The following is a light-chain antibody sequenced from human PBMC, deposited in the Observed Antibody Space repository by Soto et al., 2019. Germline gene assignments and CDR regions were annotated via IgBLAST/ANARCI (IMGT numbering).Light chain of an antibody. CDR3: QSYDSSLSVVV. J-gene: IGLJ2*01. CDR1: GSNIGTGYD. Sequence: QAVVTEPPSVSGAPGQKVTISCTGTGSNIGTGYDVHWYRQFPGTAPKLLIYDDTNRPSEVPDRFSGSKSGTSASLAITGLQAEDEADYYCQSYDSSLSVVVFGGGTKLTVL. V-gene: IGLV1-40*01. CDR2: DDT.